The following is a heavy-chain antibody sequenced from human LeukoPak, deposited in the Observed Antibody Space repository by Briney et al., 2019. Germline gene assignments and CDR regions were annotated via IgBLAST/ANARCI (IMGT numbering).Heavy chain of an antibody. CDR1: GFTFSSYG. CDR3: AKGRITVTTVTDAFDI. J-gene: IGHJ3*02. D-gene: IGHD4-17*01. CDR2: IRYDGSNK. V-gene: IGHV3-30*02. Sequence: GVSLRLSCAASGFTFSSYGMHWVRQAPGKGLEWVAFIRYDGSNKYYADSVKGRFTISRDNSKNTLYLQMNSLRAEDTAVYYCAKGRITVTTVTDAFDIWGQGTMVTVSS.